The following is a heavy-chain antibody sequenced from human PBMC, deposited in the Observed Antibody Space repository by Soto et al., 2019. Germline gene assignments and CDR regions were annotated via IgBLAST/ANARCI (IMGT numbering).Heavy chain of an antibody. CDR1: GFTFSSYG. CDR3: ARDIGVGPAGFDY. J-gene: IGHJ4*02. V-gene: IGHV3-48*04. CDR2: ISSGGSSI. Sequence: VQLVESGGGVVQPGRSLRLSCAASGFTFSSYGMHWVRQAPGKGLEWVSHISSGGSSIYYADSVKGRFTISRDNAKNSVYLQMNSLRAEDTAVYYCARDIGVGPAGFDYWGQGTLVTVSS. D-gene: IGHD2-2*01.